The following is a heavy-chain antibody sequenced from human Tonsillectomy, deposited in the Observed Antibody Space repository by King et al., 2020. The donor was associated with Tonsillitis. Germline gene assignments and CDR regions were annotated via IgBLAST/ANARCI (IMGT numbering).Heavy chain of an antibody. V-gene: IGHV3-30*02. CDR2: TRLDANV. CDR3: AKYLSDAFDV. J-gene: IGHJ3*01. Sequence: VQLVQSGGGVVQPGGSLRLSCAASGFTFSSYGMHWVRQAPGKGLEWVAFTRLDANVYYADSVKGRFTVSRDNSKNTLFLQMNSLRAEDTAVYYCAKYLSDAFDVWGQGTMVTVSS. CDR1: GFTFSSYG.